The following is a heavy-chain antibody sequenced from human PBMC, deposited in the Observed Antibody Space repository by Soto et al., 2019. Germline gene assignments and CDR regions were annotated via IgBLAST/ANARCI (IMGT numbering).Heavy chain of an antibody. D-gene: IGHD3-10*01. J-gene: IGHJ3*02. V-gene: IGHV3-7*01. CDR3: ARGNGAPGAFDI. CDR2: IKKDGSEK. CDR1: GFTFSSYW. Sequence: EVHLVESGGGLVQPGGSLRLSCAASGFTFSSYWMSWVRQAPGKGLEWVANIKKDGSEKYYVDSVKGRFTISRDNAENSLYVQMNSLRADDTAVYYCARGNGAPGAFDIWGHGTMVTVSS.